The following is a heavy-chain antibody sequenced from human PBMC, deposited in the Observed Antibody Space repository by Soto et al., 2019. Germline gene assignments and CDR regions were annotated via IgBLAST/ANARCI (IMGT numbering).Heavy chain of an antibody. Sequence: SETLSLTCTVSGGSISSGGYYWSWIRQHPGKGLEWIGYIYYSGSTNYNPSLKSRVTISVDTSKNQFSLKLSSVTAADTAVYYCARHPGYNGYYGEEVFEYWGQGSLVTVSS. J-gene: IGHJ4*02. CDR1: GGSISSGGYY. CDR3: ARHPGYNGYYGEEVFEY. V-gene: IGHV4-39*01. D-gene: IGHD5-12*01. CDR2: IYYSGST.